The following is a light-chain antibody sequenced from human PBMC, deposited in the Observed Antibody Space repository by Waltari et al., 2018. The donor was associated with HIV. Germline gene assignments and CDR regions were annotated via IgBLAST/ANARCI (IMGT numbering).Light chain of an antibody. CDR1: QSVLYSSNNKNY. CDR2: WAS. Sequence: DIVMTQSPDSLVVSLSERATINCKSSQSVLYSSNNKNYLAWYQQKPGQPPKLLIYWASTRESGVPDRFSGSGSGTDFTLTISSLQAEDVAVYYCQQYYSTPTFGQGTKVEIK. CDR3: QQYYSTPT. V-gene: IGKV4-1*01. J-gene: IGKJ1*01.